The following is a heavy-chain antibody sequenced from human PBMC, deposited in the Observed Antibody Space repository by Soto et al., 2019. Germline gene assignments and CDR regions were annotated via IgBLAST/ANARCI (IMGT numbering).Heavy chain of an antibody. V-gene: IGHV1-2*02. CDR1: GYTFTGYY. CDR3: ARGRGIVVVQADRRLPPGWFDP. J-gene: IGHJ5*02. Sequence: ASVKVSCKASGYTFTGYYMHWVRQAPGQGLEWMGWINPNSGGTNYAQKFQGRVTMTRDTSISTAYMELSRLRSDDTAVYYCARGRGIVVVQADRRLPPGWFDPWVQGTLVTVSS. CDR2: INPNSGGT. D-gene: IGHD2-2*01.